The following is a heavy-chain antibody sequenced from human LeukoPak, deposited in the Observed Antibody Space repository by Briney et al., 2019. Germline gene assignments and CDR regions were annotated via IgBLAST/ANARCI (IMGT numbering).Heavy chain of an antibody. Sequence: ETLSLTCAVYGGSFSGYYWSWIRQPPGKGLEWIGEINHSGSTNYNPSLKSRVTISVDTSKNQFSLKLSSVTAADTAVYYCARSKDILTGYCFDYWGQGTLVTVSS. J-gene: IGHJ4*02. V-gene: IGHV4-34*01. CDR1: GGSFSGYY. CDR2: INHSGST. CDR3: ARSKDILTGYCFDY. D-gene: IGHD3-9*01.